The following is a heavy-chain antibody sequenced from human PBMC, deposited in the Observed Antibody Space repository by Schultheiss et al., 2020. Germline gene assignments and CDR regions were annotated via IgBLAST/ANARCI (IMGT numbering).Heavy chain of an antibody. Sequence: GGSLRLSCAASGFTFSSYSMNWVRQAPGKGLEWVSSISSSSSYIYYADSVKGRFTISRDNAKNSLYLQMNSLRAEDTAVYYCARVPYYDILTGYSVGAFDIWGKGTMVNV. J-gene: IGHJ3*02. V-gene: IGHV3-21*01. D-gene: IGHD3-9*01. CDR3: ARVPYYDILTGYSVGAFDI. CDR2: ISSSSSYI. CDR1: GFTFSSYS.